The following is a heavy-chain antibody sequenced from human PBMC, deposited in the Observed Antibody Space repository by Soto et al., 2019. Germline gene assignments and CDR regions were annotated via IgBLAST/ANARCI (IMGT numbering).Heavy chain of an antibody. CDR2: IYSGGST. CDR1: GFTVSSNY. CDR3: ARVQGRITGSESRMDV. Sequence: GGSLRLSCAASGFTVSSNYMSWVRQAPGKGLEWVSVIYSGGSTYYADSVKGRFTISRDNSKNTLYLQMDSLRAEDTAVYYCARVQGRITGSESRMDVWGQGTTVTVSS. J-gene: IGHJ6*02. V-gene: IGHV3-53*01. D-gene: IGHD1-20*01.